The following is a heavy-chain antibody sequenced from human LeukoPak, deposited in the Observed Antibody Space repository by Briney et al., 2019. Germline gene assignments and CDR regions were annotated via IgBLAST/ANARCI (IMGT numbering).Heavy chain of an antibody. J-gene: IGHJ3*02. Sequence: GGSLRLSCAASGFIFDNYAMSWVRQAPGKGLEWVSSISGSAFTTFYADSVKGRFTISRDNAKNSLYLQMNSLRAEDTVVYYCARVWRYYDSSGYYYLSAFDIWGQGTMVTVSS. CDR1: GFIFDNYA. D-gene: IGHD3-22*01. V-gene: IGHV3-23*01. CDR3: ARVWRYYDSSGYYYLSAFDI. CDR2: ISGSAFTT.